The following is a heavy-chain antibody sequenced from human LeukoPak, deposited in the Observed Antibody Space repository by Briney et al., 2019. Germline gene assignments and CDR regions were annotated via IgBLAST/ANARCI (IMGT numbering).Heavy chain of an antibody. D-gene: IGHD4-17*01. Sequence: GGSLRLSCAASGFTFSSYSMNWVRQAPGKGLEWVSYISSSSSTIYYADSVRGRFTISRDNAKNSLYLQMSSLRAEDTAVYYCARVYYGDYGGGFDYWGQGTLVTVSS. CDR3: ARVYYGDYGGGFDY. V-gene: IGHV3-48*01. J-gene: IGHJ4*02. CDR2: ISSSSSTI. CDR1: GFTFSSYS.